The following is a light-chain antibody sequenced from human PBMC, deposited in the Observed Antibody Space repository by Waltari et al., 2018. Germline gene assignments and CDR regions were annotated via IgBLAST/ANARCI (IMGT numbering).Light chain of an antibody. CDR2: DVY. Sequence: QSALTQPASVSGSPGQAIIISCPGTGSDVGGYDYVSWYQQYPGKAPRLIIYDVYNLPSCVSNRFSGSKSDNPASRPISGLQAEDESVYYCSSYTSSGVVFGGGTKLTVL. V-gene: IGLV2-14*01. J-gene: IGLJ2*01. CDR3: SSYTSSGVV. CDR1: GSDVGGYDY.